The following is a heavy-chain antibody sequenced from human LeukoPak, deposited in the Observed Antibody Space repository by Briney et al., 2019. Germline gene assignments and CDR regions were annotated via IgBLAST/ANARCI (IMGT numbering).Heavy chain of an antibody. CDR2: VDPEDGKR. D-gene: IGHD4-23*01. V-gene: IGHV1-24*01. Sequence: GASVTVSCKVSGYSLTELSMHWVRQAPGKGLEWMGGVDPEDGKRIYAQKFQGRVTMTEDTSTDTAYMELRSLRSDDTAVYYCARGKGTRVVTPVFNDYWGQGTLVTVSS. J-gene: IGHJ4*02. CDR3: ARGKGTRVVTPVFNDY. CDR1: GYSLTELS.